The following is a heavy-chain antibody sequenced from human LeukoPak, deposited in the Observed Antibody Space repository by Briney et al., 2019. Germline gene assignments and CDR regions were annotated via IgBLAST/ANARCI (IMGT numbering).Heavy chain of an antibody. CDR1: GYTFTSYG. CDR3: ARVHLTGPFDY. D-gene: IGHD7-27*01. J-gene: IGHJ4*02. CDR2: ISAYNGNT. V-gene: IGHV1-18*01. Sequence: ASVKVSCKASGYTFTSYGISWVRQAPGQGPEWIGWISAYNGNTNYAQKLQGRVTMTTDTSTSTAYMELRSLRSEDTAVYYCARVHLTGPFDYWGQGTLVTVSS.